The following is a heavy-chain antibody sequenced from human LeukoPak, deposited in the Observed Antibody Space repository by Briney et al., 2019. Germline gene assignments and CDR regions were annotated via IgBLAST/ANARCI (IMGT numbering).Heavy chain of an antibody. V-gene: IGHV4-30-2*01. J-gene: IGHJ4*02. CDR2: IYHSGST. CDR3: ARGPGGESCWWNY. CDR1: GGSISSGGYS. D-gene: IGHD6-13*01. Sequence: PSETLSLTCAVSGGSISSGGYSWSWIRQPPGKGLEWIGYIYHSGSTYYNPSLKSRVTISVDRSKNQFSLKLSSVTAADTAVYYCARGPGGESCWWNYWGQGTLVTVSS.